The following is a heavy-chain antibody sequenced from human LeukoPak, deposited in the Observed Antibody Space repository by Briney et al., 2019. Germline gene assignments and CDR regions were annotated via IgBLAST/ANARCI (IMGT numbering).Heavy chain of an antibody. V-gene: IGHV4-61*02. CDR3: ARGEQLVDASDI. Sequence: SETLSLTCTVSGGSISSGSYYWSWIRQPAGKGMEWIGRIYTSGSTNYNPSLKSRVTISVDTSKNQFSLKLSSVTAADTAVYYCARGEQLVDASDIWGQGTMVTVSS. J-gene: IGHJ3*02. D-gene: IGHD6-13*01. CDR1: GGSISSGSYY. CDR2: IYTSGST.